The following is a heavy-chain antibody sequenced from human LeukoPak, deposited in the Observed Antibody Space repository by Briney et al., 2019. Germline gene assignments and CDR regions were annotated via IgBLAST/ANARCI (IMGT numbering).Heavy chain of an antibody. V-gene: IGHV1-8*01. Sequence: ASVTLSFTCSGYSFTTYDINWVRQAHGRGLEWLGWMSSHNGHTGYPQKFQGRVTLTRDTSTNTAYMELSSLTSEDTAVYYCARNPYGTGHFDPWGQGSLVTVSS. CDR1: GYSFTTYD. CDR2: MSSHNGHT. CDR3: ARNPYGTGHFDP. D-gene: IGHD2-8*02. J-gene: IGHJ5*02.